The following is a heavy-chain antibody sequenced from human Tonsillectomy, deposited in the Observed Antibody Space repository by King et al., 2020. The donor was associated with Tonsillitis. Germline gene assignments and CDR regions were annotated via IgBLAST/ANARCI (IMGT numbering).Heavy chain of an antibody. CDR3: ARGSGQWPRAFDI. CDR2: INHSGST. D-gene: IGHD6-19*01. V-gene: IGHV4-34*01. J-gene: IGHJ3*02. Sequence: VQLQQWGAGLLKPSETLSLTCAVYGGSFSGYYWSWIRQPPGKGLEWIGEINHSGSTNYNPSLKSRVTISVDTPKNQFSLKLSSVTAADTAVYYCARGSGQWPRAFDIWGQGTMVTVSS. CDR1: GGSFSGYY.